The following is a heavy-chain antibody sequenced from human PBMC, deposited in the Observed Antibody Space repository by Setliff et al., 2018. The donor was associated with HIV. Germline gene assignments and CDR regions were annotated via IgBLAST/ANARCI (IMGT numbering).Heavy chain of an antibody. V-gene: IGHV1-2*06. CDR1: EFIILANK. Sequence: ASVKVSCKATEFIILANKMNWVRQPPGQGLEWIGRISPDNGAAEYAPQFQGRVIMTVDTSISTAYLEIPRLTSDDAAVYYCALPRVFDSFHVWGQGTMVTVSS. CDR3: ALPRVFDSFHV. CDR2: ISPDNGAA. J-gene: IGHJ3*01.